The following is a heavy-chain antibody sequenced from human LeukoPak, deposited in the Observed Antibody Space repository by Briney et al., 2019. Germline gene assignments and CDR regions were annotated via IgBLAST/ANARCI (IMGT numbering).Heavy chain of an antibody. CDR1: GFTFSSYA. Sequence: GGSLRLSCAAYGFTFSSYAMSWVRQAPGKGLEWVSAISGSGGSTYYADSVKGRFPIYIDNSKNTLYLQMNSLRDEDTAVYYCAKARIQLWFDYWGQGTLVTVSS. CDR3: AKARIQLWFDY. V-gene: IGHV3-23*01. CDR2: ISGSGGST. J-gene: IGHJ5*01. D-gene: IGHD5-18*01.